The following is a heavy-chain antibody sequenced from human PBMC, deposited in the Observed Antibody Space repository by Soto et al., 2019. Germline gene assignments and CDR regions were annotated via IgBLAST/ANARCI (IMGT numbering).Heavy chain of an antibody. CDR2: ISSSGSTI. CDR3: AREGYSSSWYAFDY. J-gene: IGHJ4*02. CDR1: GFTFSDYY. V-gene: IGHV3-11*01. D-gene: IGHD6-13*01. Sequence: GGSLRLSCAASGFTFSDYYMSWIRQAPGKGLEWVSYISSSGSTIYYADSVKGRLTIARDNAKNSRYLKMNSLRAEDTSVYYCAREGYSSSWYAFDYWGQGTLVTVSS.